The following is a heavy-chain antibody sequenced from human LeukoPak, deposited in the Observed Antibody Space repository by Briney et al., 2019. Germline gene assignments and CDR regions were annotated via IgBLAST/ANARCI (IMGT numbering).Heavy chain of an antibody. Sequence: GGSLRLSCTASGFTFSSYSMNWVRQAPGKGLEWVSYISSSSSNIFYADSFKGRFTISRDNAQNSLFLQMNSLRVEDTAVYYCARDPPGAHFDYWGQGTLVTVSS. CDR1: GFTFSSYS. CDR3: ARDPPGAHFDY. CDR2: ISSSSSNI. D-gene: IGHD7-27*01. V-gene: IGHV3-21*01. J-gene: IGHJ4*02.